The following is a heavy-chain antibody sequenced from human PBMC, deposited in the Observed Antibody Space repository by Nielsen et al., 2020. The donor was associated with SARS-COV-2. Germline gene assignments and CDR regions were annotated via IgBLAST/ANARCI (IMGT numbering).Heavy chain of an antibody. CDR2: MNPNSGNT. J-gene: IGHJ4*02. CDR3: AREDVGRDGTSWLDY. D-gene: IGHD6-13*01. V-gene: IGHV1-8*02. Sequence: ASVKVSCKASGYTFTSYYMHWVRQAPGQGLEWMGWMNPNSGNTGYAQKFQGRLTVTRNISISTVYMELSSLRSEDTAVYFCAREDVGRDGTSWLDYWGQGALVTVSS. CDR1: GYTFTSYY.